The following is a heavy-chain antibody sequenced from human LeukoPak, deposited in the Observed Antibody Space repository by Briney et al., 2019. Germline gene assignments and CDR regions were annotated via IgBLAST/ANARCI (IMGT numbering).Heavy chain of an antibody. CDR2: INGGGGSA. J-gene: IGHJ4*02. Sequence: GGSLRLSCAASGFTFRDFAMNWVRQAPGKGLEWVSFINGGGGSAYYADSVKGRFTISRDNSKNTLYLQMNSLGAEDTAVYYCAKDYRGLVVPTVFDYWGQGTLVTVSS. CDR1: GFTFRDFA. CDR3: AKDYRGLVVPTVFDY. V-gene: IGHV3-23*01. D-gene: IGHD2-2*01.